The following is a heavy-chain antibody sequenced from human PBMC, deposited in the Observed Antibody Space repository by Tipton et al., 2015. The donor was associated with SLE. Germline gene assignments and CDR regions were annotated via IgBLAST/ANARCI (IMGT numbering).Heavy chain of an antibody. V-gene: IGHV1-2*06. D-gene: IGHD3-10*01. CDR1: GYSFYGYY. J-gene: IGHJ6*02. CDR2: INPNSGVT. CDR3: ARVRYYYGSGTPYYGMDV. Sequence: VQSGAEVKKPGASVKVSCKASGYSFYGYYMHWVRQAPGQGLEWMGRINPNSGVTNYAQKFQGRVTMTRDTSISTAYMELSRLRSDDTAVYYCARVRYYYGSGTPYYGMDVWGQGTTVTVS.